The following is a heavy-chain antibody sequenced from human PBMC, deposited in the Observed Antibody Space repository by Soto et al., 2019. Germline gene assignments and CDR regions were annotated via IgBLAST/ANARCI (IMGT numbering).Heavy chain of an antibody. CDR2: IYHSGST. V-gene: IGHV4-39*07. Sequence: SETLSLTCTVSGGSISSSSYHWGWIRQPPGKGLEWIGEIYHSGSTNYNPSLKSRVTISVDKSKNQFSLKLSSVTAADTAVYYCAREGYCSSTSCYDEDYYYGMDVWGQGTTVTVSS. J-gene: IGHJ6*02. D-gene: IGHD2-2*01. CDR1: GGSISSSSYH. CDR3: AREGYCSSTSCYDEDYYYGMDV.